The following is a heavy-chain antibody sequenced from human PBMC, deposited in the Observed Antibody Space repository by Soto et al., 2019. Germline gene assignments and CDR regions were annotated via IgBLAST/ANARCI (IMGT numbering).Heavy chain of an antibody. J-gene: IGHJ4*02. CDR2: ISYDGSNK. Sequence: GGSLRLSCAASGFTFSSYGMHWVRQAPGKGLEWVAVISYDGSNKYYADSVKGRFTISRGNSKNTLYLQMNSLRAEDTAVYYCAKDRGSPYYFDYWGQGTMVTVSS. CDR3: AKDRGSPYYFDY. CDR1: GFTFSSYG. D-gene: IGHD3-10*01. V-gene: IGHV3-30*18.